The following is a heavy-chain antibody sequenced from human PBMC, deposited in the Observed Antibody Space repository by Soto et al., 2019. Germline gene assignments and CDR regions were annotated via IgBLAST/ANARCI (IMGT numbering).Heavy chain of an antibody. CDR1: GYTFTGYY. CDR3: ARTSIDCSGGSCDNYFDY. D-gene: IGHD2-15*01. Sequence: GASVKVSCKASGYTFTGYYMHWVRQAPGQGLEWMGWINPNSGGTNYAQKFQGRVTMTRDTSISTAYMELSRLRSDDTAVYYCARTSIDCSGGSCDNYFDYWGKGTLVTVS. V-gene: IGHV1-2*02. J-gene: IGHJ4*02. CDR2: INPNSGGT.